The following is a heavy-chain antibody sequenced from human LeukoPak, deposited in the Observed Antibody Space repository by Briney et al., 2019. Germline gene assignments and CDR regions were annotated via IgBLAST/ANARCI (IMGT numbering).Heavy chain of an antibody. J-gene: IGHJ3*02. CDR1: GRTFSSYD. CDR3: VLGAYWNDDKNAFHI. CDR2: IGATGGT. V-gene: IGHV3-13*01. D-gene: IGHD1-1*01. Sequence: PGGSLRLSCAASGRTFSSYDMHWVRQAPGKGLEWVSSIGATGGTYYAGSVKGRFTISRENAKKSLYLQMSSLRVEDTAVYFCVLGAYWNDDKNAFHIWGPGTMVTVSS.